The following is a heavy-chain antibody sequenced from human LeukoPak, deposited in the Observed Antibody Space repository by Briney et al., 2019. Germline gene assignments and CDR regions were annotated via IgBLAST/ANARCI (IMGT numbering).Heavy chain of an antibody. CDR1: GFTFSSYS. CDR3: ARDLAYYDFWSGYYPFDY. Sequence: GGSLRLSCAASGFTFSSYSMNWVRQAPGKGLEWVSSISSSSSYIYYAGSVKGRFTISRDNAKNSLYLQMNSLRAEDTAVYYCARDLAYYDFWSGYYPFDYWGQGTLVTVSS. J-gene: IGHJ4*02. CDR2: ISSSSSYI. D-gene: IGHD3-3*01. V-gene: IGHV3-21*01.